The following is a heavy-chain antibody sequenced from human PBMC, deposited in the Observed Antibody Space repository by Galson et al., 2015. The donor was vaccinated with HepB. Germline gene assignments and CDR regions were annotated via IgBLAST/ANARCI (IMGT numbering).Heavy chain of an antibody. CDR1: GVTFSLFS. CDR2: ITRNAYNA. V-gene: IGHV3-64D*06. Sequence: SLRLSCAASGVTFSLFSMHWVRQAPGKGLEFVSGITRNAYNADYSDSAKGRFTISRDDSKKELYLQMTSLRPEDTAIYYCVKGVFGNGWDFWGQGTLVTVSS. D-gene: IGHD6-19*01. J-gene: IGHJ4*02. CDR3: VKGVFGNGWDF.